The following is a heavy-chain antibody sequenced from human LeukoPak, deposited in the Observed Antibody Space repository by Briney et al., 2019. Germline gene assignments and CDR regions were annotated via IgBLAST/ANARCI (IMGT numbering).Heavy chain of an antibody. V-gene: IGHV3-21*01. D-gene: IGHD2-15*01. Sequence: GGSLRLSCAASGFTLSSYSMNWVRQAPGKGLEWVSSISSSSSYIYYADSVKGRFTISRDNAKNSLYLQMNSLRAEDTAVYYCARPSTVCSGGSCYPNGWFDPWGQGTLVTVSS. CDR1: GFTLSSYS. J-gene: IGHJ5*02. CDR2: ISSSSSYI. CDR3: ARPSTVCSGGSCYPNGWFDP.